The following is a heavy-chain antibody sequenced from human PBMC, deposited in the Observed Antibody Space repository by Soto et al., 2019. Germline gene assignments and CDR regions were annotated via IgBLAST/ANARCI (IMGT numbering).Heavy chain of an antibody. CDR3: VRLRSGYAKGDFLDF. Sequence: GGSLRLSCAASGFTFSSYAMSWVRQAPGKGLEWVSSISGSGGTTYYADSVRGRFTISRDTSKNTLSLQMDSLRVEDTAVYYCVRLRSGYAKGDFLDFWGQGTLVTVSS. CDR1: GFTFSSYA. V-gene: IGHV3-23*01. CDR2: ISGSGGTT. D-gene: IGHD5-12*01. J-gene: IGHJ4*02.